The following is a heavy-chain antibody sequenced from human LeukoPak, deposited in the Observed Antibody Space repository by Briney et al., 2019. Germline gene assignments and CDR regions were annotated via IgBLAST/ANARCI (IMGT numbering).Heavy chain of an antibody. Sequence: ASVTVSCKTSGYTLTGYYLHWVRQAPGQGLEWMGWINPNSGATKFAQNFEGRVTMTSDTSTSTGYMELRRLRSDDTAVYYCARVRNGSAGWTDGGCDNWGQGTLVTVSS. D-gene: IGHD1-1*01. CDR3: ARVRNGSAGWTDGGCDN. J-gene: IGHJ4*02. CDR1: GYTLTGYY. V-gene: IGHV1-2*02. CDR2: INPNSGAT.